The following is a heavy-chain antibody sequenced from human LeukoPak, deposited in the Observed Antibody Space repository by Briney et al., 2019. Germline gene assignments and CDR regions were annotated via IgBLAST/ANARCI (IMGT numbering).Heavy chain of an antibody. CDR1: GFTFDDYA. CDR3: ARSPSSSWTNWFDP. D-gene: IGHD6-13*01. V-gene: IGHV3-9*01. Sequence: GGSLRLSCAASGFTFDDYAMHWVRQAPGKGLEWVSGISWNSGSIGYADSVKGRFTIPRDNAKNSLYLQMNSLRAEDTALYYCARSPSSSWTNWFDPWGQGTLVTVSS. J-gene: IGHJ5*02. CDR2: ISWNSGSI.